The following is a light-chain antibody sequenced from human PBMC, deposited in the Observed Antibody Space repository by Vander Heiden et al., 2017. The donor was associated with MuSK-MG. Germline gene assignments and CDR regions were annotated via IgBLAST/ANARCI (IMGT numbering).Light chain of an antibody. CDR1: QSVSSK. CDR2: GAS. V-gene: IGKV3-15*01. J-gene: IGKJ2*01. CDR3: QHYNNWPFT. Sequence: EIVMTQSPATLSVSPGERATLSCRASQSVSSKSAWYQQKPGQAPRLLIYGASTRATGIPARFSGSGSGTEFTLTISSLQSEDFAVYYCQHYNNWPFTFGQGTKLEIK.